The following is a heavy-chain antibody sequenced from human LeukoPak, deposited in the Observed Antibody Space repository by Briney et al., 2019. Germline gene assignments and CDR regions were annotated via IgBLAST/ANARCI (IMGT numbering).Heavy chain of an antibody. J-gene: IGHJ6*03. CDR3: ARSVGKDDFWGVYYDRRGGSLYYYYRDV. D-gene: IGHD3-3*01. Sequence: SETLSLTCTVSGGSISSYYWSWIRQPPGKGLEWIGYIYYSGSTNYNPSLKSRVTISVDTSKNQFSLKLSSVTAADTAVYYCARSVGKDDFWGVYYDRRGGSLYYYYRDVWGKGTPVTVSS. CDR1: GGSISSYY. V-gene: IGHV4-59*01. CDR2: IYYSGST.